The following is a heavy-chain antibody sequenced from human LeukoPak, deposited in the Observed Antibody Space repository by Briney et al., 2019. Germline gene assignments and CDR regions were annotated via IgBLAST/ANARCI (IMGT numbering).Heavy chain of an antibody. CDR3: AKETGITMVRGVTRDAFDI. J-gene: IGHJ3*02. D-gene: IGHD3-10*01. V-gene: IGHV3-23*01. Sequence: GGSLRLSCAASGFTFSSYAMSWVRQAPGKGLEWVSAISGSGGSTYYADSVKGRFTIPRDNSKNTLYLQMNSLRAEDTAVSYCAKETGITMVRGVTRDAFDIWGQGTMVTVSS. CDR1: GFTFSSYA. CDR2: ISGSGGST.